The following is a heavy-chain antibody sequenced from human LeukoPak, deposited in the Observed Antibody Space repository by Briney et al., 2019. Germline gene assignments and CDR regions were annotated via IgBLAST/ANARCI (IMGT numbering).Heavy chain of an antibody. D-gene: IGHD6-13*01. CDR3: ASGVSSSWYPEYFQH. Sequence: SGTLYLTCAVSGGSISSSNWWSWVRQPPGKGLEWIGEIYHSGSTNYNPSLKSRVTISVDKSKNQFSLKLSSVTAADTAVYYCASGVSSSWYPEYFQHWGQGTLVTVSS. CDR1: GGSISSSNW. J-gene: IGHJ1*01. V-gene: IGHV4-4*02. CDR2: IYHSGST.